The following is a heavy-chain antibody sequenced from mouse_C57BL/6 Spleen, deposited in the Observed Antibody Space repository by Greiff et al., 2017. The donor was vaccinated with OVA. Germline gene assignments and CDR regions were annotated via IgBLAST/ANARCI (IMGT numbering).Heavy chain of an antibody. D-gene: IGHD1-1*01. J-gene: IGHJ2*01. V-gene: IGHV1-52*01. CDR2: IDPSDSET. CDR3: AREGYYGSSSFDW. Sequence: QVQLQQPGAELVRPGSSVKLSCKASGYTFTSYWMHWVKQRPIQGLEWIGNIDPSDSETHYNQKFKDKATLTVDKSSSTAYMQLSSLTSEDSAVYDCAREGYYGSSSFDWWGQGTTLTVSS. CDR1: GYTFTSYW.